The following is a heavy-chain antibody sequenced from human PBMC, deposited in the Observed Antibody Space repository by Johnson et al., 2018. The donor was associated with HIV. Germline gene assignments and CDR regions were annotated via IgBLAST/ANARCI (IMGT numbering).Heavy chain of an antibody. CDR3: ARDATPWGGDYVGYAFDL. CDR2: ISYDGSDK. Sequence: QVQLVESGGGVVQPGRSLRLSCAASGFTFSSYAMHWVRQAPAKGLEWVAVISYDGSDKYYADSVKGRFTISRDSSKNTLYLQMNSLRAEDTALYYCARDATPWGGDYVGYAFDLWGQGTKITVSS. D-gene: IGHD4-17*01. J-gene: IGHJ3*01. V-gene: IGHV3-30*04. CDR1: GFTFSSYA.